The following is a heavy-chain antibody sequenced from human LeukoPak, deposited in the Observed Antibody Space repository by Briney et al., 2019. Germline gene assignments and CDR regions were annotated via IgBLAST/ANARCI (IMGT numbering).Heavy chain of an antibody. CDR1: GFTFSSYA. D-gene: IGHD4-17*01. CDR3: AKDINYDYGDYVWYFDL. CDR2: ISGRGGST. Sequence: QPGGSLRLSCAASGFTFSSYAMSWVRQAPGKGLEWVSAISGRGGSTYYADSVKGRFTISRDNSKSTLYLQMNSQRAEDTAVYYCAKDINYDYGDYVWYFDLWGRGTLVTVSS. V-gene: IGHV3-23*01. J-gene: IGHJ2*01.